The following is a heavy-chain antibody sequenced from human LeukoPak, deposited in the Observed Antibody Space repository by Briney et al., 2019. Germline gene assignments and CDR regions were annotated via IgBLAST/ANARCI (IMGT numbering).Heavy chain of an antibody. D-gene: IGHD3-22*01. CDR1: GFTLSSYS. CDR3: ARVGSSGFQGDY. CDR2: ISSSSSYI. V-gene: IGHV3-21*01. J-gene: IGHJ4*02. Sequence: PGGSLRLSCAASGFTLSSYSMNWVRQAPGKGLEWVSSISSSSSYIYYADSVKGRFTISRDNAKNSLYLQMNSLRVEDTAVYYCARVGSSGFQGDYWGQGTLVTVSS.